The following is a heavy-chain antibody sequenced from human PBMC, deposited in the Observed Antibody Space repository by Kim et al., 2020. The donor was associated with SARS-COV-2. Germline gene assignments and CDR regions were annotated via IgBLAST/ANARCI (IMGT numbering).Heavy chain of an antibody. CDR1: GYTFTSYY. Sequence: ASVKVYCKASGYTFTSYYMHWVRQAPGQGLEWMGIINPSGGSTSYAQKFQGRVTMTRDTSTSTVYMELSSLRSEDTAVYYCAITTVNVNWFDPWGQGTLVTVSS. CDR2: INPSGGST. CDR3: AITTVNVNWFDP. J-gene: IGHJ5*02. D-gene: IGHD4-17*01. V-gene: IGHV1-46*01.